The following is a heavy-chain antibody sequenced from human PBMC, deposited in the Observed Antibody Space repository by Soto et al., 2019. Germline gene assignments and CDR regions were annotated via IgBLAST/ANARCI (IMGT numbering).Heavy chain of an antibody. J-gene: IGHJ4*02. CDR3: AREKRITIFGVVIIGGPFDY. D-gene: IGHD3-3*01. V-gene: IGHV4-30-4*01. CDR2: IYYSGST. Sequence: SETLSLTCTVSGGSISSGDYYWSWIRQPPGKGLEWIGYIYYSGSTYYNPSLKSRVTISVDTSKNQFSLKLSSVTAADTAVYYCAREKRITIFGVVIIGGPFDYWGRGTLVTVSS. CDR1: GGSISSGDYY.